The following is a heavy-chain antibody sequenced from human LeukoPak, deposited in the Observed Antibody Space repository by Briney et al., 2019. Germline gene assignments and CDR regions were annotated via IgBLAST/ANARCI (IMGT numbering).Heavy chain of an antibody. CDR1: GGSISSSSYY. Sequence: SETLSLTCTVSGGSISSSSYYWGWIRQPPGKGLEWIGSIYYSGSTYYNPSLKSRVTISVDTSKNQFSLKLSSVTAADTAVYYCARGRVVATIRYYRNWFDPWGQGTLVTVSS. J-gene: IGHJ5*02. CDR3: ARGRVVATIRYYRNWFDP. V-gene: IGHV4-39*07. D-gene: IGHD5-12*01. CDR2: IYYSGST.